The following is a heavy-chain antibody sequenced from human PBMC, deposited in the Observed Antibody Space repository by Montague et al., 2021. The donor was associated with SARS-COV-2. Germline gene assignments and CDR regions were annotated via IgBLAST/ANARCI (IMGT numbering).Heavy chain of an antibody. V-gene: IGHV4-39*01. CDR2: IYYSGST. CDR1: GGSIRYSSYY. J-gene: IGHJ4*02. Sequence: SETLSLTCTVSGGSIRYSSYYWGWIRQPPGKGLEWIGSIYYSGSTYYXPLLKSRVTISVDTSKNQFSLKLSSVTAADTAVYYCVRGDEYPKIDFWGQGILVTVSS. CDR3: VRGDEYPKIDF. D-gene: IGHD2-2*01.